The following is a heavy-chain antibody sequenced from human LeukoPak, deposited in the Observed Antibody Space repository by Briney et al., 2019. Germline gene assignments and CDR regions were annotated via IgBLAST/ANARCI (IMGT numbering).Heavy chain of an antibody. V-gene: IGHV4-30-2*01. J-gene: IGHJ6*02. Sequence: SETLSLTCTVSGGSISSGGYSWSWIRQPPGKGLEWIGYIYHSGSTYYNPSLKSRVTISVDRSKNQFSLKLSSVTAADTAVYYCARDLYGMDVWGQGTTVTVSS. CDR3: ARDLYGMDV. CDR1: GGSISSGGYS. CDR2: IYHSGST.